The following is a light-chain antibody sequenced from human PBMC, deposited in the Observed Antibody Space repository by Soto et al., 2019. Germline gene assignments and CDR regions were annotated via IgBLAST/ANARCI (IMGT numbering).Light chain of an antibody. J-gene: IGKJ3*01. CDR1: QSISSY. Sequence: DLQMTQSPSSLSASVGDRVTITCRASQSISSYLNWYQQKPGKAPKLLIYAASSLQSGVPSRFSGSASATDFTLTISSLQPEDFATYYCPQSYSTPFTFGPGTKVDIK. V-gene: IGKV1-39*01. CDR2: AAS. CDR3: PQSYSTPFT.